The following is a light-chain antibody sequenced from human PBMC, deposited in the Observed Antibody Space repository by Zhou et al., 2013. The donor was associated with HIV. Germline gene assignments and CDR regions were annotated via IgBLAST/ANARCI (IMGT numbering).Light chain of an antibody. V-gene: IGLV2-14*03. CDR2: DVS. J-gene: IGLJ1*01. CDR3: GSYTRITTGYV. CDR1: GDDIGFYDS. Sequence: QSALNQPASMSGSPGRSITISCAGTGDDIGFYDSVSWYQQHPGKAPKLIIFDVSHRPSGISNRFSGSKSGNTASLTISGLQAEDEADYHCGSYTRITTGYVFGKGTKVTVL.